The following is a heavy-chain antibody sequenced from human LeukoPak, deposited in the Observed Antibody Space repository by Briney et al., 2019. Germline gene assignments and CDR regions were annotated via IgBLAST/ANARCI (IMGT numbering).Heavy chain of an antibody. D-gene: IGHD3-22*01. CDR2: IYPDDSDT. CDR3: ARPNITSYYDSRGYDAFDV. CDR1: GYSFTNYW. Sequence: PGESLKISCKGSGYSFTNYWIGWVRQMPGKGLEWMGIIYPDDSDTRYSPSFQGQVTISADKSVRTAYLQWSSLKASDTGMYYCARPNITSYYDSRGYDAFDVWGQGTMVTVSS. V-gene: IGHV5-51*01. J-gene: IGHJ3*01.